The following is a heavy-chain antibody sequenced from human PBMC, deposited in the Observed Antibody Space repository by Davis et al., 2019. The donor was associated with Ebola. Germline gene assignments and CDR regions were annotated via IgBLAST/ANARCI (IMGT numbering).Heavy chain of an antibody. D-gene: IGHD3-3*01. V-gene: IGHV1-69*04. J-gene: IGHJ4*02. CDR2: IIPVVDTR. Sequence: SVKVSCKTSGGTFTNYAVNWVRQAPGQGLEWMGRIIPVVDTRDYAQNFQGRVTVTRDTSTTTVYMELSSLRSEDTAVYYCTRLAMFGVVKPFDYWGQGSLVTVSS. CDR3: TRLAMFGVVKPFDY. CDR1: GGTFTNYA.